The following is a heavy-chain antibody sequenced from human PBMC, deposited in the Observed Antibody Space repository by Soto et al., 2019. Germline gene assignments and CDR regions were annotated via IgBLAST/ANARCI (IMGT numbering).Heavy chain of an antibody. J-gene: IGHJ4*02. CDR1: GYTLTELS. CDR3: ATYLDYGDTNYFDD. Sequence: ASVQVSCKVSGYTLTELSMHWVRQAPGKGLEWMGGFDPEDGETIYAQKFQGRVTMTEDRSTDTAYMELSSLRSEDTAVYYCATYLDYGDTNYFDDWGQGSLVIVS. V-gene: IGHV1-24*01. D-gene: IGHD4-17*01. CDR2: FDPEDGET.